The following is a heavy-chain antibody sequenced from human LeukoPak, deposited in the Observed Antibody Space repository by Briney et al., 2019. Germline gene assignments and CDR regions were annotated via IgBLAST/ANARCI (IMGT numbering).Heavy chain of an antibody. Sequence: GGSLRPSCAASGFIFSSYSMNWVRQAPGKGLEWVSSISSSSSYIYYADSVKGRFTISRDNAKNSLSLQMNSLRAEDTAVYYCARDPPSSSSDYWGQGTLVTVSS. J-gene: IGHJ4*02. CDR2: ISSSSSYI. CDR1: GFIFSSYS. V-gene: IGHV3-21*01. CDR3: ARDPPSSSSDY. D-gene: IGHD6-13*01.